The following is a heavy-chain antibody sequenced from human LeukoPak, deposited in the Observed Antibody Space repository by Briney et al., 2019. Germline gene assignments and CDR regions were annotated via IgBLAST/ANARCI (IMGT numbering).Heavy chain of an antibody. J-gene: IGHJ4*02. D-gene: IGHD5-18*01. CDR2: ISSSSSYI. CDR3: ARDGLWLSNPLGY. V-gene: IGHV3-21*01. CDR1: GFTFSSYS. Sequence: AGGSLRLSCAASGFTFSSYSMNWVRQAPGKGLEWVSSISSSSSYIYYADSVKGRFTISRDNAKNSLYLQMNSLRAEDTAVYYCARDGLWLSNPLGYWGQGTLVTVSS.